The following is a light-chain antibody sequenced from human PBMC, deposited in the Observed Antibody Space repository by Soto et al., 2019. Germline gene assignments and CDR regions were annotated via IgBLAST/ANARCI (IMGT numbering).Light chain of an antibody. Sequence: EIVLTQSPGTLSLSPRERATLSCRASQSVSNNYLAWYQQKPGQAPRLLIYGASSRATSIPDRFSGSGSGTDFTLTISRLVPEDFAVFYCQQYGSPPFTFGPGTKVDIK. CDR1: QSVSNNY. J-gene: IGKJ3*01. V-gene: IGKV3-20*01. CDR3: QQYGSPPFT. CDR2: GAS.